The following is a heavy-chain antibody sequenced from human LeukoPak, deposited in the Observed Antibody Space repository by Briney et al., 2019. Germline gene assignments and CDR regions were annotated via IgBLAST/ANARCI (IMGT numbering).Heavy chain of an antibody. D-gene: IGHD1-14*01. V-gene: IGHV4-39*01. J-gene: IGHJ6*02. CDR3: ARRAPRKIYYYYYGMDV. Sequence: SGTLSLTCTVSGGSISSSSYYWGWIRQPPGRGLEWIGRIYYSVSTYYNPSLKSRVTISVDTSKIQFSLKLSSVTAADTAVYYCARRAPRKIYYYYYGMDVWGQGTTVTVSS. CDR2: IYYSVST. CDR1: GGSISSSSYY.